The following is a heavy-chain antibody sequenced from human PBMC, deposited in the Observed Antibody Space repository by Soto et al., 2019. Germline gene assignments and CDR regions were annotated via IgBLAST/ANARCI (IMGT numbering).Heavy chain of an antibody. J-gene: IGHJ6*02. CDR3: VQSRCGGDCLEIYSSHAYNGLDV. D-gene: IGHD2-21*02. CDR1: GLSLRTTGVC. CDR2: LYWDDDK. Sequence: QVTLKESGPTLVKPTQTLTLTCTVSGLSLRTTGVCVGWVRQPPGKALAWLALLYWDDDKRYSPSLRSRLTIAKDISEKQVVLTMTNMDTVDTATYYCVQSRCGGDCLEIYSSHAYNGLDVWGQGTTVTVSS. V-gene: IGHV2-5*02.